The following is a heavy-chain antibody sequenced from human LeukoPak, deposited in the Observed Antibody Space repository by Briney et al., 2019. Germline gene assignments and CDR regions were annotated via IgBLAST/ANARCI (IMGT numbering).Heavy chain of an antibody. CDR2: IYYSGST. CDR1: GGSISSSSYY. Sequence: KPSETLSLTCTVSGGSISSSSYYWGWIRQPPGKGLEWIGSIYYSGSTYYNASLKSRVTISVDTSKNQFSLKLSSVTAADTAVYYCARVAGWLHQRDYYYMDVWGKGTTVTVSS. V-gene: IGHV4-39*01. D-gene: IGHD5-18*01. CDR3: ARVAGWLHQRDYYYMDV. J-gene: IGHJ6*03.